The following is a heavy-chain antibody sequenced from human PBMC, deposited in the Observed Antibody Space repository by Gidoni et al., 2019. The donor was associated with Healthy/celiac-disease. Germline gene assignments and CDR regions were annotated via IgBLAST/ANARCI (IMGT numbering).Heavy chain of an antibody. J-gene: IGHJ4*02. CDR2: ISWNSGSI. D-gene: IGHD3-22*01. CDR3: AKGDSSGSAYYFDY. Sequence: EVQLVESGGGLVQPGRSLRLSCAASGFTFDDYAMRWVRQAPGKGLELVSGISWNSGSIGYADSVKGRFTISRDNAKNSLYLQMNSLRAEDTALYYCAKGDSSGSAYYFDYWGQGTLVTVSS. CDR1: GFTFDDYA. V-gene: IGHV3-9*01.